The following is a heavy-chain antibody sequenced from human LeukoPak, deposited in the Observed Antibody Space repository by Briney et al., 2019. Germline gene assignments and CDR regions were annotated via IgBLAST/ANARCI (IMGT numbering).Heavy chain of an antibody. V-gene: IGHV3-11*04. J-gene: IGHJ3*02. CDR2: ISSSGSTI. Sequence: GGSLRLSCAASGFTFSDYYMSWIRQAPGKGLEWVSYISSSGSTIYYADSVKGRFTISRDNAKNSLYLQMNSLRAEDTAVYYCARDRTSGYSYGSDAFDIWGQGTMVTVSS. CDR1: GFTFSDYY. CDR3: ARDRTSGYSYGSDAFDI. D-gene: IGHD5-18*01.